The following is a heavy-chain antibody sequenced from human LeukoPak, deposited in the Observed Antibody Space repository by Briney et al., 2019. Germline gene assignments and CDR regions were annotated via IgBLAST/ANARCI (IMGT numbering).Heavy chain of an antibody. J-gene: IGHJ4*02. CDR2: IYPDDSDA. D-gene: IGHD1-26*01. Sequence: GESLKISCKASGYKFSNYWIVWVRQMPGKGLEWMGTIYPDDSDARYSPSFQGQVTLSVDKSVTTAYLQWSSLKASDTAIYYCARRPTTNFDFWGQGTLVTVSS. V-gene: IGHV5-51*01. CDR3: ARRPTTNFDF. CDR1: GYKFSNYW.